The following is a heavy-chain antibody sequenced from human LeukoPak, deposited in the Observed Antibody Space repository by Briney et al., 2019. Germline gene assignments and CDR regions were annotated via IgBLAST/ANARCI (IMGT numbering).Heavy chain of an antibody. J-gene: IGHJ4*02. D-gene: IGHD3-3*01. CDR2: IRYDGINE. V-gene: IGHV3-30*02. CDR3: SKDRGVFGVAYSLDY. Sequence: GGSLRLSCAASGFRFSSYGMHWVRQAPGKGLDWVAYIRYDGINEYYADSVKGRFTISRDLSKNTLFLQMNSLRPEDTAVYYCSKDRGVFGVAYSLDYWGQGTLVTVSS. CDR1: GFRFSSYG.